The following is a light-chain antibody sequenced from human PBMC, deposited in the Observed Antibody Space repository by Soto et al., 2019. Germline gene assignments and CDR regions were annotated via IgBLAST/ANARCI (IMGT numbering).Light chain of an antibody. CDR3: GTWDSSLSAYV. CDR1: RCKIVNNY. CDR2: DNN. V-gene: IGLV1-51*01. J-gene: IGLJ1*01. Sequence: TQPPSGSAAPAQRVTISCSGTRCKIVNNYGSRYQHLPGTAPKLLIYDNNKRPSGIPDRFSGSKSGTSATLGITGLQTGDEADYYCGTWDSSLSAYVFGNWTKDT.